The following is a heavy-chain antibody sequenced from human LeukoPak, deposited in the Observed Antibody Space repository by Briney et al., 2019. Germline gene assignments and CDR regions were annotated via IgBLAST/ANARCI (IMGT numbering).Heavy chain of an antibody. V-gene: IGHV1-69*01. CDR2: IIPIFGTA. CDR1: GGTFSSYA. D-gene: IGHD3-3*01. J-gene: IGHJ6*02. CDR3: ASGSRYYPLRFLEWLRPYYYYGMDV. Sequence: GSSVKVSRKASGGTFSSYAISWVRQAPGQGLEWMGGIIPIFGTANYAQKFQGRVTITADESTSTAYMELSSLRSEDTAVYYCASGSRYYPLRFLEWLRPYYYYGMDVWGQGTTVTVSS.